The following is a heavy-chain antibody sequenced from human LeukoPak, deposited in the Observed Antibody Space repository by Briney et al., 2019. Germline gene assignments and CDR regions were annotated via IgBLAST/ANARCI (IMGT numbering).Heavy chain of an antibody. CDR2: IYTSGST. J-gene: IGHJ4*02. V-gene: IGHV4-4*07. D-gene: IGHD3-22*01. CDR1: GGSISSYY. Sequence: SETLSLTCTVSGGSISSYYWSWIRQPAGKGLEWIGRIYTSGSTNYNPSLKSRVTISVDTSKNQFSLKLSSVTAADTAVYYCAYQGPYYYDSSGYRNPYSGIDYWGQGTLVTVSS. CDR3: AYQGPYYYDSSGYRNPYSGIDY.